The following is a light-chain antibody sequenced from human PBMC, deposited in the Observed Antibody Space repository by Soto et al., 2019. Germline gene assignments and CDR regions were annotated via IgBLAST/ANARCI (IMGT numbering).Light chain of an antibody. J-gene: IGKJ1*01. V-gene: IGKV3-15*01. Sequence: EIVMTQSPATLSVSPGERATPSCRASQSVGSQIAWYQQKPGQAPRLLIYGASIRATGIPARFSGSGSGTEFTLTISSLQSEDFAVYYCQQYNNWPRTFGQGTKVDIK. CDR2: GAS. CDR3: QQYNNWPRT. CDR1: QSVGSQ.